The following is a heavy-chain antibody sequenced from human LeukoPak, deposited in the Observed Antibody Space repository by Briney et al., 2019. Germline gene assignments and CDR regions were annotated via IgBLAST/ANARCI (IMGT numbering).Heavy chain of an antibody. J-gene: IGHJ3*02. CDR3: ASSLYSGSYYGINDAFDI. D-gene: IGHD1-26*01. CDR1: GYTFTSYA. Sequence: ASVKVSCKASGYTFTSYAMHWVRQAPGQRLEWMGWINAGNGNTKYSQKFQGRVTITRDTSASTAYMELSSLRSEDTAVYYCASSLYSGSYYGINDAFDIWGQGTMVTVSS. CDR2: INAGNGNT. V-gene: IGHV1-3*01.